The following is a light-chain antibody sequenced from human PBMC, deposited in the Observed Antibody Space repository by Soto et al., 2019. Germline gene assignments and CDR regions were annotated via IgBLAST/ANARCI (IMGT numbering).Light chain of an antibody. CDR2: RNN. J-gene: IGLJ2*01. CDR3: AAWYDSLSGVV. V-gene: IGLV1-47*01. Sequence: QSVLTQPPSASGTPGQRVTISCSGSSSNIGSNYVYWYQQLPGTAPKLLIYRNNQLPSVVPNRSSGSMSGTSASLAISGLRSEYEDDYYCAAWYDSLSGVVFGGGTKQTLL. CDR1: SSNIGSNY.